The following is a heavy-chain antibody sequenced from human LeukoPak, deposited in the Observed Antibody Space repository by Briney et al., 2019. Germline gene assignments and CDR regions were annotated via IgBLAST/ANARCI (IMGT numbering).Heavy chain of an antibody. CDR1: GFTFSSYA. J-gene: IGHJ5*02. CDR3: AKDSSNDYGDEGWFDP. V-gene: IGHV3-23*01. D-gene: IGHD4-17*01. Sequence: GGSLRLSCAASGFTFSSYAMSWVRQAPGKGLEWVSAISGSGGSTYYADSVKGRFTISRDNSKNTLYLRMNSLRAEDTAVYYCAKDSSNDYGDEGWFDPWGQGTLVTVSS. CDR2: ISGSGGST.